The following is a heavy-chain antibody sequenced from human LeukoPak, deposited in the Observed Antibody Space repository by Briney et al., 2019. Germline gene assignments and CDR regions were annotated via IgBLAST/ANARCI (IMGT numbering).Heavy chain of an antibody. CDR3: AMYGSAPFDY. V-gene: IGHV3-30*02. CDR2: IRYDGSNK. Sequence: PGGSLRLSCAASGFTFSSYGMHWVRQAPGKGLEWVAFIRYDGSNKYYADSVKGRFTISRDNSKNTLYLQMNSLRAEDTAVYYCAMYGSAPFDYWGQGTLVTVSS. J-gene: IGHJ4*02. CDR1: GFTFSSYG. D-gene: IGHD3-10*01.